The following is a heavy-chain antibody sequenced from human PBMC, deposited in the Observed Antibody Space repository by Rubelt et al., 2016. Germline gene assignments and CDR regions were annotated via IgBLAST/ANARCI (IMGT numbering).Heavy chain of an antibody. Sequence: EVQLLESGGDLVQPGGSLRLSCAASGFTFSTYAMSWVRQAPGKGLEWVSSISCSGRHPYYADSVKGRFTVSRDSSKNTLYLQMNSLTAEDTAFYYCAKNCGGDCYSGDFDYWGQGTLVAVSS. V-gene: IGHV3-23*01. CDR1: GFTFSTYA. CDR3: AKNCGGDCYSGDFDY. CDR2: ISCSGRHP. D-gene: IGHD2-21*01. J-gene: IGHJ4*02.